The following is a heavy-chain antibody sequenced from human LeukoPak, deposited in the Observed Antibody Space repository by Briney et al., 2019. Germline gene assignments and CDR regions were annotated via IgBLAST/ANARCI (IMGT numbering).Heavy chain of an antibody. CDR1: GFTFSSYS. CDR2: ISSSSSYI. V-gene: IGHV3-21*01. D-gene: IGHD3-22*01. J-gene: IGHJ5*02. CDR3: AREYYYDSSGYLS. Sequence: KRGESLKISCAASGFTFSSYSMNWVRQAPGKGLEWVSSISSSSSYIYYADSVKGRFTISRDNAKNSLYLQMNSLRAEDTAVYYCAREYYYDSSGYLSWGQGTLVTVSS.